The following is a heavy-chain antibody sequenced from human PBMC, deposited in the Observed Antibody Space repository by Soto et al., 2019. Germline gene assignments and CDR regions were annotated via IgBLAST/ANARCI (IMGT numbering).Heavy chain of an antibody. D-gene: IGHD1-1*01. CDR2: ISAHNGNT. V-gene: IGHV1-18*01. J-gene: IGHJ4*02. CDR1: GYTITSYG. CDR3: ARGRYGDY. Sequence: QVHLVQYGAVVKKPGSSVKVSCKVSGYTITSYGITWVRQAPGQGLEWMGWISAHNGNTDYAQKLQGRVTVTRDTSTSTAYMELRSLRSDDTAVYYCARGRYGDYWGQGALVTVSS.